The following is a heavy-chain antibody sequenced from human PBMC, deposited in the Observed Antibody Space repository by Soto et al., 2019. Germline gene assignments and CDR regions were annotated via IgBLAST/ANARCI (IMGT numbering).Heavy chain of an antibody. V-gene: IGHV1-46*01. CDR3: ARALSMIVPFDP. D-gene: IGHD3-22*01. J-gene: IGHJ5*02. Sequence: ASVKVSCKASGYTFTSHYMHWVRQAPGQGLEWMGIINPSGGSTSYAQKFQGRVTMTRDTSTSTVYMELSSLRSEDTAVYYCARALSMIVPFDPWGQGTLVTVSS. CDR2: INPSGGST. CDR1: GYTFTSHY.